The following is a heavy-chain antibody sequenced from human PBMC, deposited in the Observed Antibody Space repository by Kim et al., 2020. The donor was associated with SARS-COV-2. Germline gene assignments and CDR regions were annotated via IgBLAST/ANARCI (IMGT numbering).Heavy chain of an antibody. CDR2: IWYDGSNK. CDR1: GFTFSSYG. Sequence: GGSLRLSCAASGFTFSSYGMHWVRQAPGKGLEWVAVIWYDGSNKYYADSVKGRFTISRDNSKNTLYLQMNSLRAEDTAVYYCARDHYDFWSGYSFDYYYYAMDVWGQGTTVTVSS. CDR3: ARDHYDFWSGYSFDYYYYAMDV. V-gene: IGHV3-33*01. J-gene: IGHJ6*02. D-gene: IGHD3-3*01.